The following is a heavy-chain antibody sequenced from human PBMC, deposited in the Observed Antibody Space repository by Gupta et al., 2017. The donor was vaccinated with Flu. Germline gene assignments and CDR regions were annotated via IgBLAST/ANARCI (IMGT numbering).Heavy chain of an antibody. J-gene: IGHJ4*02. CDR1: GFPFSSCA. V-gene: IGHV3-23*01. Sequence: EVQLLESGGTLVQPGGSLRLSCAASGFPFSSCAMPWVRQAPGKGLEWVSTISGSGGSTYYADSVKGRFTISRDNSKNTLYLQVNSLRAEDTALYYCAKVVGKVKELLLDFWGQGTLVTVSS. D-gene: IGHD1-26*01. CDR2: ISGSGGST. CDR3: AKVVGKVKELLLDF.